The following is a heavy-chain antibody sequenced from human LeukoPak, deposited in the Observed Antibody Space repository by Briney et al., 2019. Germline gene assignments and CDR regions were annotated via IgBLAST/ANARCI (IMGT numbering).Heavy chain of an antibody. CDR1: GFTFDDYG. V-gene: IGHV3-20*04. CDR3: ARVEGMEWFGELLSAFDI. J-gene: IGHJ3*02. D-gene: IGHD3-10*01. CDR2: INWNGGST. Sequence: GGSLRLSCAASGFTFDDYGMSWVRQAPGKGLEWVSGINWNGGSTGYADSVKGRFIISRDNAKNSLYLQMNSLRAEDTALYYCARVEGMEWFGELLSAFDIWGQGTMVTVSS.